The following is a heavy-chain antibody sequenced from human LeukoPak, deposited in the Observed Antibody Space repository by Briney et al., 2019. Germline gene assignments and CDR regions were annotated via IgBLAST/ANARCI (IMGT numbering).Heavy chain of an antibody. D-gene: IGHD3-22*01. V-gene: IGHV3-23*01. CDR3: AILTYYDSSGYLEY. J-gene: IGHJ4*02. CDR2: ISGSGGST. CDR1: GFTFSSYA. Sequence: GGSLRLSCAASGFTFSSYAMSWVRQAPGKGLEWVSAISGSGGSTYYADSVKGRFTVSRDNSKNTLYLQMNSLRAEDAAVYYCAILTYYDSSGYLEYWGPGTLVTVSS.